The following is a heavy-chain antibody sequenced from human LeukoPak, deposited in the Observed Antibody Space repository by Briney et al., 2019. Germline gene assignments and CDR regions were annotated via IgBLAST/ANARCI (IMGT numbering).Heavy chain of an antibody. CDR2: IYFSGSP. J-gene: IGHJ4*02. D-gene: IGHD3-16*01. CDR3: ARGFMIPLGAGFDF. CDR1: GGSISSYY. V-gene: IGHV4-59*01. Sequence: NPSETLSLTCTVTGGSISSYYWGWIRQSPGRGLEYIGFIYFSGSPNFNRSLESRVTISADTSTNQFSLKVNSVTTADTAVYYCARGFMIPLGAGFDFWGQGILVTASS.